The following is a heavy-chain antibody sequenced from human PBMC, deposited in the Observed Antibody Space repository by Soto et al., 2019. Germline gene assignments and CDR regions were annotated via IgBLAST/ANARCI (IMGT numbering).Heavy chain of an antibody. Sequence: ASVKVSCKASGYTFNSYGISWVRQAPGQGLEWMGWISSYNGHTDYARKFQGRVAMTTDISTNTVSMELRDLRSDDTAVYFCARLMGTSFDLWGQGTLVTVSS. D-gene: IGHD2-8*01. CDR2: ISSYNGHT. CDR3: ARLMGTSFDL. J-gene: IGHJ4*02. V-gene: IGHV1-18*01. CDR1: GYTFNSYG.